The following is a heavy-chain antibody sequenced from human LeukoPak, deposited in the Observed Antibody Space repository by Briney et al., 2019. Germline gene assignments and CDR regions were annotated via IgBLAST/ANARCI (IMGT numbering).Heavy chain of an antibody. CDR2: INHSGST. CDR3: ARGLGNIVVVVAATPGYDAFDI. Sequence: SETLSLTCAVYGESFSGYYWSWIRQPPGKGLEWIGEINHSGSTNYNPSLKSRVTISVDTSKNQFSLKLSSVTAADTAVYYCARGLGNIVVVVAATPGYDAFDIWGQGTMVTVSS. D-gene: IGHD2-15*01. V-gene: IGHV4-34*01. CDR1: GESFSGYY. J-gene: IGHJ3*02.